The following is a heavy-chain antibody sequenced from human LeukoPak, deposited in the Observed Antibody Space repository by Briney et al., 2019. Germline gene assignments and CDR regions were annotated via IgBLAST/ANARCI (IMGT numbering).Heavy chain of an antibody. V-gene: IGHV3-30*02. CDR1: GFTFSTYG. CDR2: IRYDGANK. J-gene: IGHJ4*02. Sequence: GGSLRLSCAASGFTFSTYGMHWVRQAPGKGLEWVAFIRYDGANKYYADSVKGRFTISRDNYLNTLYLQTNSLRAEDTGVYYCAKGPPSYCSSTGCYVYYFDYWGQGTLVTVSS. CDR3: AKGPPSYCSSTGCYVYYFDY. D-gene: IGHD2-2*01.